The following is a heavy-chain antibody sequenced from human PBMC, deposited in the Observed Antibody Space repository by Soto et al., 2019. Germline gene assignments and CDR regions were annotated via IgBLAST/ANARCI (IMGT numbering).Heavy chain of an antibody. D-gene: IGHD3-16*02. CDR1: GFTFSSYA. CDR2: ISGSGGST. CDR3: AKVGIAGYDYIWGSYRQYYFDY. J-gene: IGHJ4*02. Sequence: EVQLLESGGGLVQPGGSLRLSCAASGFTFSSYAMSWVRQAPGKGLEWVSAISGSGGSTYYADSVKGRFTISRDNSKNTLYLQMNSLRAEDTAVYYCAKVGIAGYDYIWGSYRQYYFDYWGQGTLVTVSS. V-gene: IGHV3-23*01.